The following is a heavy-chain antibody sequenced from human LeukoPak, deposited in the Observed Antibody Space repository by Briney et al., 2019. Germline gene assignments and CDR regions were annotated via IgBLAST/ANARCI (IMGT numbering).Heavy chain of an antibody. Sequence: AGGSLRLSCAASGFTFSSYAMSWVRQPPGKGLEWVSGISGSGDNTYYADSVKGRFTISRDNSKKTLYLHLNSLRVEDAAVYYCATLGANPLYDSSGYYPYYFDYWGQGTLVTVSS. CDR2: ISGSGDNT. CDR3: ATLGANPLYDSSGYYPYYFDY. D-gene: IGHD3-22*01. CDR1: GFTFSSYA. V-gene: IGHV3-23*01. J-gene: IGHJ4*02.